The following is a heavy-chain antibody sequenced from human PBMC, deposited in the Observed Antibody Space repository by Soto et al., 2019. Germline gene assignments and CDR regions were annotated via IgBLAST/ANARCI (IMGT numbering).Heavy chain of an antibody. V-gene: IGHV3-21*01. CDR1: GFNFRSYG. CDR3: ARDAARFLEWSSPCRV. Sequence: GGSQILSGAASGFNFRSYGGDWVRQAPGKGLEWVSSISSSSYIYYADSVKGRFTISRDNAKNSLYLQMNSLRAEDTAVYYCARDAARFLEWSSPCRVWGQGTTVTVSS. D-gene: IGHD3-3*01. CDR2: ISSSSYI. J-gene: IGHJ6*02.